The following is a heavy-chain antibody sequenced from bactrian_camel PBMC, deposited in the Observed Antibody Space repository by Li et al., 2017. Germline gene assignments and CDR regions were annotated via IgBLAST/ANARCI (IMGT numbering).Heavy chain of an antibody. D-gene: IGHD6*01. J-gene: IGHJ4*01. CDR2: INTGRGTT. CDR3: AAVEGRDSRYLPVHASEYKY. V-gene: IGHV3S1*01. CDR1: GYTLSSYC. Sequence: HVQLVESGGGSVQAGGSLRLSCAASGYTLSSYCMAWFRQAPGKEREGVAVINTGRGTTHYNGTMRDRFTITQDNSKNTLYLQMNTLKPEDTAMYYCAAVEGRDSRYLPVHASEYKYWGQGTQVTVS.